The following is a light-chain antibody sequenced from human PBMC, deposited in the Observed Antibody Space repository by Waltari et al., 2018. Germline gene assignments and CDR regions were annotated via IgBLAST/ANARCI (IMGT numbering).Light chain of an antibody. J-gene: IGLJ1*01. CDR3: SSYTSSGTSSNTRV. CDR1: SSDVGGYNY. Sequence: QSALTQPASVSGSPGQSITISCSGTSSDVGGYNYVSWYQHHTGKAPTLVIYDVSSRSSGVSQRYSGSKSGSTASLTISGLQGEDEAEYYCSSYTSSGTSSNTRVFGTGTTVTVL. V-gene: IGLV2-14*03. CDR2: DVS.